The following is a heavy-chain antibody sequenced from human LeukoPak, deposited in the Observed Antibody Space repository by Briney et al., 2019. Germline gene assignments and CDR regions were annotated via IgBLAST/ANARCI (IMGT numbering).Heavy chain of an antibody. D-gene: IGHD3-3*01. CDR3: ARVFLERLTSSYFDN. V-gene: IGHV3-30-3*01. CDR1: GFTFSEYA. CDR2: ISYDGRQK. J-gene: IGHJ4*02. Sequence: PGRSLRLSCAASGFTFSEYAMHWVRQAPGKGLEWVAVISYDGRQKYYGDSVKGRFTISRDNPKNTLYLQMNSLRDDDTAVYYCARVFLERLTSSYFDNWGQGTLVTVSP.